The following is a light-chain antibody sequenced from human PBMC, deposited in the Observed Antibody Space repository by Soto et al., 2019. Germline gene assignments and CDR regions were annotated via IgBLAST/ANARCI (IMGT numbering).Light chain of an antibody. V-gene: IGLV1-40*01. CDR3: QSYESSMTGV. J-gene: IGLJ2*01. CDR2: GND. Sequence: QSVLTQPPSVSGAPGQRVTISCTGSSSNIGAGYDVHWYQQLPGTAPKLLIYGNDNRPSGVPDRFSGSKSGTSASLAITALQAEDEADYYCQSYESSMTGVFGGGTKVTVL. CDR1: SSNIGAGYD.